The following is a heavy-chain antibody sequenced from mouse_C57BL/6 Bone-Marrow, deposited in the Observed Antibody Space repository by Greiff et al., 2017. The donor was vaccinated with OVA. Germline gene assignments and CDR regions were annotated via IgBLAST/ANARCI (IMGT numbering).Heavy chain of an antibody. Sequence: VQLQQSGAELVRPGASVKLSCKASGYTFTSYGMSWVKQRPGRGLEWIGEIDPRSGDTYYNEKFKGKATLTADKSSSTAYMQLRSLTSEDSAVDYCADYYGSSSYWYCDVWGKGTTVTVSS. CDR1: GYTFTSYG. V-gene: IGHV1-81*01. J-gene: IGHJ1*03. CDR3: ADYYGSSSYWYCDV. D-gene: IGHD1-1*01. CDR2: IDPRSGDT.